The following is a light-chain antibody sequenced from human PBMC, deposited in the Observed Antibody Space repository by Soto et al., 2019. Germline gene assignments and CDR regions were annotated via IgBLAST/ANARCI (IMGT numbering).Light chain of an antibody. Sequence: EIVMTQSPATLSVSPGERATLSCRASQSVSSNLAWYQQKPGQAPRLLIYGASTRATGIPARFSGSGSGTEFTLTISRLQSEDFAVYYCQQYGSSPYTFGQGTKLEIK. CDR1: QSVSSN. J-gene: IGKJ2*01. CDR2: GAS. CDR3: QQYGSSPYT. V-gene: IGKV3-15*01.